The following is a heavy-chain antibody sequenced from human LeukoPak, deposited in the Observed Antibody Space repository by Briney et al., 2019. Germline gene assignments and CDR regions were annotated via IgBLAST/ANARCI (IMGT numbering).Heavy chain of an antibody. D-gene: IGHD6-19*01. CDR1: GFTFSSYS. V-gene: IGHV3-21*01. CDR2: ISSSSSYI. CDR3: AREQWLALNDAFDI. Sequence: GGSLRLSCAASGFTFSSYSMNWVRQAPGKGLEWVSSISSSSSYIYYADSVKGRFTISRDNAKNSLYLQMNSLRAEDTAVYYCAREQWLALNDAFDIWGQGTMVTVSS. J-gene: IGHJ3*02.